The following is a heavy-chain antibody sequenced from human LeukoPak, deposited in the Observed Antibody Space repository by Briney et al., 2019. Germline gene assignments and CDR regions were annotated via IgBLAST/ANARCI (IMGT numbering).Heavy chain of an antibody. Sequence: ASVKVSCKASGGTFSSYAISWVRQAPGQGLEWMGWISAYNGNTNYAQKLQGRVTMTTDTSTSTAYMELRSLRSDDTAVYYCARGVSGNWFDPWGQGTLVTVSS. CDR1: GGTFSSYA. V-gene: IGHV1-18*01. CDR2: ISAYNGNT. J-gene: IGHJ5*02. CDR3: ARGVSGNWFDP. D-gene: IGHD3-16*02.